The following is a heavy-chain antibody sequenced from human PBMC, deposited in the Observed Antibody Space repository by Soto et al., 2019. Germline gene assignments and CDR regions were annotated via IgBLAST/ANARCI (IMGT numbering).Heavy chain of an antibody. J-gene: IGHJ4*02. CDR2: IIPMSGTA. CDR3: ARGVHLDTGGYYYFY. CDR1: GGTFSSYA. Sequence: QVQLVQSGAEVKKPGSSVKVSCKASGGTFSSYAISWVRQAPGQGLEWMGGIIPMSGTANYAQRFQGRVRITADESTTTVYMELGGLRSEDTAVYYCARGVHLDTGGYYYFYWGQGTLVTVSS. D-gene: IGHD3-22*01. V-gene: IGHV1-69*01.